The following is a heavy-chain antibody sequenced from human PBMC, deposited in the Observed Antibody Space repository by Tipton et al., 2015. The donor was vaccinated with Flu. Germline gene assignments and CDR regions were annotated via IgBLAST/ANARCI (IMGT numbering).Heavy chain of an antibody. CDR2: IYTTGST. CDR1: GGSFSSGSYY. J-gene: IGHJ6*02. D-gene: IGHD3-3*01. Sequence: TLSLTCSVSGGSFSSGSYYWTWIRQSAGKGLEWIGRIYTTGSTNYNPSLKTRVTMSVDTSKNQFSLKLSSVTAADTAVYYCARVGDLWSGTNYGLDVWGQGTTVTVSS. V-gene: IGHV4-61*02. CDR3: ARVGDLWSGTNYGLDV.